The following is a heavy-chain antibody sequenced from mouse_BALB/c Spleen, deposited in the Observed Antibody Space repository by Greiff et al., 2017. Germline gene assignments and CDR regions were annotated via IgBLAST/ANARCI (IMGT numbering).Heavy chain of an antibody. D-gene: IGHD1-2*01. J-gene: IGHJ1*01. V-gene: IGHV5-6-5*01. CDR2: ISSGGST. CDR1: GFTFSSYA. CDR3: ARNYYGYDWYFDV. Sequence: EVKVEESGGGLVKPGGSLKLSCAASGFTFSSYAMSWVRQTPEKRLEWVASISSGGSTYYPDSVKGRFTISRDNARNILYLQMSSLRSEDTAMYYCARNYYGYDWYFDVWGAGTTVTVSS.